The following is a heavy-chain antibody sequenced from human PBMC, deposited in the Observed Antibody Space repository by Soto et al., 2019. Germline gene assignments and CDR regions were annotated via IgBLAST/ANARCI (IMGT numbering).Heavy chain of an antibody. D-gene: IGHD3-10*01. J-gene: IGHJ4*02. CDR1: GYTFTDYD. V-gene: IGHV1-8*01. Sequence: GASVKVSCKASGYTFTDYDINWVRQAAGQGPGWMGWMNPNTGNTAYAQKFQGRLTLTRDTSISTAYMDLSSLTSEDTAVYYCARGFSSYSDHWAQGTLVTVSS. CDR3: ARGFSSYSDH. CDR2: MNPNTGNT.